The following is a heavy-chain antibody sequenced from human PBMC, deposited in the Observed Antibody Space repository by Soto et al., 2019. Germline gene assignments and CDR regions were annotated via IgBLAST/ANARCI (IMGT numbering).Heavy chain of an antibody. CDR2: INAGNGNT. Sequence: ASVKVSCKASGYTFTSYAMHWVRQAPGQRLEWMGWINAGNGNTKYSQKFQGRVTITRDTSASTAYMELSSLRSEDTAVYYCARGTRLNIVVVVAATQPFDYWGQGTLVTV. J-gene: IGHJ4*02. CDR1: GYTFTSYA. CDR3: ARGTRLNIVVVVAATQPFDY. V-gene: IGHV1-3*01. D-gene: IGHD2-15*01.